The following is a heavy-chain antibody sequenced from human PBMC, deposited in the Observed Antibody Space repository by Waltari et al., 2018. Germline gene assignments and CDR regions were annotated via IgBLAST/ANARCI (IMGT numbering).Heavy chain of an antibody. CDR1: GFTFSSYS. CDR2: IRSRSDTI. J-gene: IGHJ4*02. D-gene: IGHD6-6*01. V-gene: IGHV3-48*04. CDR3: ARGEYSLTY. Sequence: EVQLVESGGGLVQPGGSLRLSCAASGFTFSSYSMNWVRQAPGKGLEGISYIRSRSDTIYYADSVKGRFTISRDNAKNSLYLQMNSLRVEDTAVYYCARGEYSLTYWGQGTLVTVPS.